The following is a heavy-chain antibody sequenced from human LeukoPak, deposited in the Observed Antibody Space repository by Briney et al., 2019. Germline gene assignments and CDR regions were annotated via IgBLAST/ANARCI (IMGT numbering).Heavy chain of an antibody. CDR1: GFTVSSNC. V-gene: IGHV3-66*01. CDR3: AREDFWSGFAFDI. J-gene: IGHJ3*02. CDR2: IYSGGST. D-gene: IGHD3-3*01. Sequence: PGGSLRLSCAASGFTVSSNCMSWVRQAPGKGLEWVSVIYSGGSTYYADSVKGRFTISRDNSKNTLYLQMNSLRAEDTAVYYCAREDFWSGFAFDIWGQGTMVTVSS.